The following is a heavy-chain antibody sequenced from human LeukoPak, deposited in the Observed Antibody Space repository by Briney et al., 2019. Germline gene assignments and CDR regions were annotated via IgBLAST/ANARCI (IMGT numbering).Heavy chain of an antibody. Sequence: GGSLRLSCAASGFTFSSYWMHWVRQAPGKGLVWVSVSRMNSDVSSRSYADSVKGRFTISRDNAKNSLYLQMNSLRAEDTALYYCARAPGYGSGSYYNDWGQGTLVTVSS. CDR2: MNSDVSSR. CDR3: ARAPGYGSGSYYND. CDR1: GFTFSSYW. V-gene: IGHV3-74*01. D-gene: IGHD3-10*01. J-gene: IGHJ4*02.